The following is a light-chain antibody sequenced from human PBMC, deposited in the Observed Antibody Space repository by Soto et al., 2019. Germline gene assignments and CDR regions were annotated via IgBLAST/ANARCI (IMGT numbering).Light chain of an antibody. J-gene: IGLJ1*01. CDR2: EVS. CDR3: LSYADTAYV. CDR1: SSDVGGYNY. Sequence: VLTQPPSASGSPGQSVTISCAGTSSDVGGYNYVSWYQQYPGKVPKLMIYEVSERPSGVPDRFSGSKSGNTAFLTVSGLQAEDEADYYCLSYADTAYVFGTGTKVTVL. V-gene: IGLV2-8*01.